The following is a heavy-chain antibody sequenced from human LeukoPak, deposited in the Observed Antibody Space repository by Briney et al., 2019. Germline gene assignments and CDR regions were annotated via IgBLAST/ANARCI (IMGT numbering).Heavy chain of an antibody. J-gene: IGHJ4*02. CDR3: AKDISRVVTPHREGDY. D-gene: IGHD4-23*01. CDR2: ISGDGGST. CDR1: GFTFDDYS. V-gene: IGHV3-43*02. Sequence: GGSLGLSCAASGFTFDDYSMHWVRQAPGKGLEWVSLISGDGGSTYYADSVKGRFTISRDNSKNSLYLQMNSLRTEDTALYYCAKDISRVVTPHREGDYWGQGALVTVSS.